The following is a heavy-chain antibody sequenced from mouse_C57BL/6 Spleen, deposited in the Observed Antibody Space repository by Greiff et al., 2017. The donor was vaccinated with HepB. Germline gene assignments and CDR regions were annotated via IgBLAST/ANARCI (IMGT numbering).Heavy chain of an antibody. CDR2: IYPGDGDT. CDR1: GYAFSSSW. CDR3: ARGAVVPMDY. D-gene: IGHD3-3*01. Sequence: QVQLQQSGPELVKPGASVKISRKASGYAFSSSWMNWVKQRPGKGLEWIGRIYPGDGDTNYNGKFKGKATLTADKSSSTAYMQLSSLTSEDSAVYFCARGAVVPMDYWGQGTSVTVSS. V-gene: IGHV1-82*01. J-gene: IGHJ4*01.